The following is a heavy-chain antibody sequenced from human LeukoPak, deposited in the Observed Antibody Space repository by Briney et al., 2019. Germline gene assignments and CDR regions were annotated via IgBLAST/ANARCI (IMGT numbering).Heavy chain of an antibody. J-gene: IGHJ4*02. V-gene: IGHV3-23*01. D-gene: IGHD3-22*01. Sequence: QAGGSLRLSCAASGFTFSSYGMHWVRQAPGKGLEWVSTISASGASTGYADSVKGRFTISRDNSKNTLYLQMNSLRAEDTAVYYCTKDDGYYDSSGSFLFDSWGQGTLVTVSS. CDR2: ISASGAST. CDR1: GFTFSSYG. CDR3: TKDDGYYDSSGSFLFDS.